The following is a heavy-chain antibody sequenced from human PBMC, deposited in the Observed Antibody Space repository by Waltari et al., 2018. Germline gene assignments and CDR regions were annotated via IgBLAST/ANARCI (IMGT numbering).Heavy chain of an antibody. V-gene: IGHV4-61*01. CDR2: IYYSGST. J-gene: IGHJ2*01. Sequence: QVQLQESGPGLVKPSETLSLTCTVSGGSVSSGSYYWSWIRQPPGKGLEWIGYIYYSGSTTSHPALKSRVPISVDTSKTQFSLKLSSLTAADTAVYYCARDHPGPLRFLEWPPPSWYFDLWGRGTLVTVSS. CDR1: GGSVSSGSYY. D-gene: IGHD3-3*01. CDR3: ARDHPGPLRFLEWPPPSWYFDL.